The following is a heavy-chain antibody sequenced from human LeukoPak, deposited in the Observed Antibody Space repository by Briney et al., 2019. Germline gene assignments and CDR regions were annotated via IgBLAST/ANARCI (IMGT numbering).Heavy chain of an antibody. J-gene: IGHJ4*02. V-gene: IGHV4-34*01. CDR3: ARKASIRGGFH. Sequence: KPSETLSLTCAVYGGSFSGYYWSWLRQPPGKGLEWIGEINHSGSTNYNPSLKSRITISVDTSENQFSLKLISVTAADTAVYYCARKASIRGGFHWGQGTLVTVSS. CDR2: INHSGST. CDR1: GGSFSGYY. D-gene: IGHD2-2*01.